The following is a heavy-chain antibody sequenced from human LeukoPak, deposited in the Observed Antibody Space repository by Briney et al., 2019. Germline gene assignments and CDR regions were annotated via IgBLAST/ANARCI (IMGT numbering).Heavy chain of an antibody. CDR3: ARSIVGATSHKTYYYYMDV. CDR2: IYTSGST. Sequence: PSETLSLTCIVSGGSISSYYWSWIRQPPGKGLEWIGYIYTSGSTNYNPSLKSRVTISVDKSKNQFSLKLSSVTAADTAVYYCARSIVGATSHKTYYYYMDVWGKGTTVTASS. V-gene: IGHV4-4*09. CDR1: GGSISSYY. D-gene: IGHD1-26*01. J-gene: IGHJ6*03.